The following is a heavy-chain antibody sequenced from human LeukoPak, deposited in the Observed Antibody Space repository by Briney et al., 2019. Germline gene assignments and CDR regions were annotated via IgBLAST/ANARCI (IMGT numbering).Heavy chain of an antibody. CDR2: ISSSSKTI. J-gene: IGHJ4*02. CDR3: AKHTLVDY. V-gene: IGHV3-48*01. CDR1: GFTFSSYS. Sequence: PGGSLRLSCAASGFTFSSYSMNWVRQAPGKGLEWVSYISSSSKTIYYADSVKGRFTVSRDNSKSTLYLQMSSLRAEDTAVYYCAKHTLVDYWGQGTLVTVSS.